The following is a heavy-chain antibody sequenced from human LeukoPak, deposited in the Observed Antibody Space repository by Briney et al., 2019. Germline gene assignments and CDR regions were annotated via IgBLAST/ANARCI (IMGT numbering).Heavy chain of an antibody. CDR2: ISSSSSYT. Sequence: PGGSLRLSCAASGFTFSNYGMNWVRQAPGKGLEWVSYISSSSSYTNYADSVKGRFTISRDNAKNSLHLQMNSLRAEDTAVYYCARPYYYDSSGYSFHDAFDIWGQGTMVTVSS. V-gene: IGHV3-21*05. J-gene: IGHJ3*02. CDR3: ARPYYYDSSGYSFHDAFDI. D-gene: IGHD3-22*01. CDR1: GFTFSNYG.